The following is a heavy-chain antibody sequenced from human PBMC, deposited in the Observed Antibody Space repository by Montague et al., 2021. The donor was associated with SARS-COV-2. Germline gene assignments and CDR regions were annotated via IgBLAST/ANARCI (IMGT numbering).Heavy chain of an antibody. CDR2: IYYSGTA. J-gene: IGHJ5*02. D-gene: IGHD1-14*01. V-gene: IGHV4-59*08. CDR1: GGSISTYY. Sequence: SETLSLTCTVSGGSISTYYWSWIRQPPAKGLEWIGYIYYSGTANYNPSLKSRVTISVDTSKNQFSLKVSSVTAADTAVYYCARLDGGRGTRFDPWGQGTLVTVSS. CDR3: ARLDGGRGTRFDP.